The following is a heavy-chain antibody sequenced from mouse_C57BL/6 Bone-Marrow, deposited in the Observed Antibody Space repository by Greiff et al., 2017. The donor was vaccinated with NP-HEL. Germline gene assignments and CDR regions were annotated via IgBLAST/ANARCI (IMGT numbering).Heavy chain of an antibody. CDR1: GYTFTSYG. V-gene: IGHV1-81*01. J-gene: IGHJ3*01. CDR3: ARRRGNLPRAWFAY. CDR2: IYPRSGNT. Sequence: QLQQSGAELARPGASVKLSCKASGYTFTSYGISWVKQRTGQGLEWIGEIYPRSGNTYYNEKFKGKATLTADKSSSTAYMELRSLTSEDSAVYFCARRRGNLPRAWFAYWGQGTLVTVSA.